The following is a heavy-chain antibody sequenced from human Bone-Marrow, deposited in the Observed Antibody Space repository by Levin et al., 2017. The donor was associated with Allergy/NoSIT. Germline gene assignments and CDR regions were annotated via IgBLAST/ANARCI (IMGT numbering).Heavy chain of an antibody. V-gene: IGHV3-23*01. CDR3: AKTPEYYYDSSGRNYFFDY. CDR2: ISGTGGST. Sequence: ASVKVSCAASGFTFSTYAMTWVRQAPGEGLEWVSGISGTGGSTYYADSVRGRFTISRDNSKNTLYLQMNSLRAEDTAVYYCAKTPEYYYDSSGRNYFFDYWGQGTLVTVS. J-gene: IGHJ4*02. CDR1: GFTFSTYA. D-gene: IGHD3-22*01.